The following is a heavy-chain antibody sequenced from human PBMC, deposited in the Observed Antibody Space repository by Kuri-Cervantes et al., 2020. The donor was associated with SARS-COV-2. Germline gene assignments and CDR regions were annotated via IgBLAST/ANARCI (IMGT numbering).Heavy chain of an antibody. V-gene: IGHV3-30*18. CDR3: AKDRLGVPDF. CDR1: GFTFSSYG. Sequence: GGSLRLSCAASGFTFSSYGMHWVRQAPGKGLEWVAVISYDGSNKYYADSVKGRFTISRDNSQNTLYLHMKSLTSEDTAIYYCAKDRLGVPDFWGQGTLVTVSS. CDR2: ISYDGSNK. D-gene: IGHD2-8*01. J-gene: IGHJ1*01.